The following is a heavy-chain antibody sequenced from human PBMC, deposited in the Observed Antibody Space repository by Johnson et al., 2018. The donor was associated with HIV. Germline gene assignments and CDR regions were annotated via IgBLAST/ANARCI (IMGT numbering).Heavy chain of an antibody. CDR1: GFTFSSYG. CDR3: AKGEIEDAFDI. Sequence: VQLVESGGGLVQPGGSLRLSCAASGFTFSSYGMHWVRQAPGKGLEWVSALSGTGGSTYYADSVTGWFTISRDNSKNTLYLQMNSLRAEDTAVYYCAKGEIEDAFDIWGQGTMVTVSS. J-gene: IGHJ3*02. V-gene: IGHV3-23*04. D-gene: IGHD1-26*01. CDR2: LSGTGGST.